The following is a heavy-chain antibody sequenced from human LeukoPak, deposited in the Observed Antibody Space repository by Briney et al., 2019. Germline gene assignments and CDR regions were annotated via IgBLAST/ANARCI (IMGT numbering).Heavy chain of an antibody. CDR2: IYYSGST. CDR1: GGSISSGGYY. CDR3: ARDRDDYSNYRTVYYYGMDV. J-gene: IGHJ6*02. D-gene: IGHD4-11*01. Sequence: SETLSLTCTVSGGSISSGGYYWSWIRQHPGTGLEWIGYIYYSGSTYYNPSLKSRVTISADTSKNQFSLKLSSVTAADTAVYYCARDRDDYSNYRTVYYYGMDVWGQGTTVTVSS. V-gene: IGHV4-31*03.